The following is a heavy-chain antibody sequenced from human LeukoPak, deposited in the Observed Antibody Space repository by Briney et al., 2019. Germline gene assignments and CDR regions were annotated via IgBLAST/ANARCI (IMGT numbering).Heavy chain of an antibody. CDR1: GFTVSSNY. Sequence: PGGSLRLSCAASGFTVSSNYMSWVRQAPGKGLEWVSVIYSGGSTYYADSVKGRFTISRDNSKNTLYLQMNSLRAEDTAVYYCARSDYGDDGGLDYWGQGTLVTVSS. CDR2: IYSGGST. V-gene: IGHV3-53*01. J-gene: IGHJ4*02. D-gene: IGHD4-17*01. CDR3: ARSDYGDDGGLDY.